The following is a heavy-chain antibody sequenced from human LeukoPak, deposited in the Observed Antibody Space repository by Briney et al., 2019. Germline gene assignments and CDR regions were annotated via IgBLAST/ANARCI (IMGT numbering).Heavy chain of an antibody. Sequence: GGSLRLSCAASGFTFSSYGMHWFRQAPGKGLEWVAVIWYDGSNKYYADSVKGRFTISRDNSKNTLYLQMNSLRAEDTAVYYCARDTDYYDSSGSYAFDIWGQGTMVTVSS. CDR2: IWYDGSNK. CDR3: ARDTDYYDSSGSYAFDI. J-gene: IGHJ3*02. V-gene: IGHV3-33*01. CDR1: GFTFSSYG. D-gene: IGHD3-22*01.